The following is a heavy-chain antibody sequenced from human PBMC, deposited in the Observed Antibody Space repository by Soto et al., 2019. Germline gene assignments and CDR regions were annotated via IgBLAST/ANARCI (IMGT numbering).Heavy chain of an antibody. CDR2: VIPTLATA. CDR1: GGPFNNHA. CDR3: SRDYGEIDAFGI. V-gene: IGHV1-69*01. Sequence: QVQLVQSGAEVKKPGSSVKVSCKTSGGPFNNHAINWVRQAPGQGLEWVGLVIPTLATADYAQKFQGRVKMAADEVTTTAYMELSSLRSDDTGVDYCSRDYGEIDAFGIWGQGTLVTVSS. J-gene: IGHJ3*02. D-gene: IGHD4-17*01.